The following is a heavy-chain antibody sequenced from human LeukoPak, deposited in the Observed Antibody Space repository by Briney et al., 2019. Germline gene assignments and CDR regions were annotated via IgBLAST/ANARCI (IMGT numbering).Heavy chain of an antibody. CDR1: GGSFSGYY. J-gene: IGHJ4*02. CDR2: INHSGST. Sequence: PSETLSLTCAVYGGSFSGYYWSWIRQPPGKGLEWIGEINHSGSTNYNPSLESRVTISVDTSKNQFSLKLSSVTAADTAVYYCARGLGYSYGPHFEYWGQGTLVTVSS. CDR3: ARGLGYSYGPHFEY. V-gene: IGHV4-34*01. D-gene: IGHD5-18*01.